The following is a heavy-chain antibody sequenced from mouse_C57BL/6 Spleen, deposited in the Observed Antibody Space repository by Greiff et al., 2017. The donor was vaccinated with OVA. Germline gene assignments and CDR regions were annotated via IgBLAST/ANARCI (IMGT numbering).Heavy chain of an antibody. CDR2: IDPETGGT. Sequence: QVQLQQSGAELVRPGASVTLSCKASGYTFTDYEMHWVKQTPVHGLEWIGAIDPETGGTAYNQKFKGKAILTADKSSSTAYMELRSLISEDSAVYYCTRRDYYGSSSWYFDVWGTGTTVTVSS. J-gene: IGHJ1*03. D-gene: IGHD1-1*01. V-gene: IGHV1-15*01. CDR3: TRRDYYGSSSWYFDV. CDR1: GYTFTDYE.